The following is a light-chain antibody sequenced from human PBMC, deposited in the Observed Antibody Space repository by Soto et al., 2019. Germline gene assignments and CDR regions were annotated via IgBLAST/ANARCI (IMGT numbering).Light chain of an antibody. J-gene: IGLJ2*01. CDR1: SGSIASKD. Sequence: NFMLTQPHSVSASPGKTVTISCTRSSGSIASKDVQWYQQRPGSSPILVIYDDNQRPSGVPDRVSGSIDSSSNSASLTISGLKTEDEADYYCQSYDNNNVVFGGGTKLTVL. CDR3: QSYDNNNVV. CDR2: DDN. V-gene: IGLV6-57*01.